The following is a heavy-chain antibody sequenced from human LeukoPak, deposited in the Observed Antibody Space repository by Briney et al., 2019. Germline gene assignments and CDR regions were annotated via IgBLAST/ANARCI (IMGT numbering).Heavy chain of an antibody. V-gene: IGHV3-21*01. CDR3: ARDLPDPDY. D-gene: IGHD1-14*01. CDR2: ISSSGSYI. Sequence: GGSLRLSCAASGFTFSSYSMDWVRQAPGEGLEWVSSISSSGSYIHYADSVRGRFTISRDNAKNSLYLQMNSLRAEDTAVYYCARDLPDPDYWGQGTLVTVSS. J-gene: IGHJ4*02. CDR1: GFTFSSYS.